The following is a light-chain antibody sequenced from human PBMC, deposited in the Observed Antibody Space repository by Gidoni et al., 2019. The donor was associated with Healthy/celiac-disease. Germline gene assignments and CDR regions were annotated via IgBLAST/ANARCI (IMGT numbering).Light chain of an antibody. Sequence: EIVMTQSPATLSVSPGERATLSCRASQSVSSNFAWYQQKPGQAPRLLIYGASIRATGIPARFSGSGSGTEFTLTISILQSEDFAVYYCQQYNNWPPRYTFGQGTKLEIK. V-gene: IGKV3D-15*03. CDR3: QQYNNWPPRYT. J-gene: IGKJ2*01. CDR2: GAS. CDR1: QSVSSN.